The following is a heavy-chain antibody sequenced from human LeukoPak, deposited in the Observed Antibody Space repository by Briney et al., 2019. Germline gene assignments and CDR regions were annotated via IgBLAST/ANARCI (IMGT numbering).Heavy chain of an antibody. D-gene: IGHD6-13*01. V-gene: IGHV3-13*01. J-gene: IGHJ6*02. CDR3: ARGKRYSSSWYSYYYGMDV. CDR2: IGTAGDT. Sequence: PGGSLRLSFAASGFTFSSYDMHWVRQATGKGLEWVSAIGTAGDTYYPGSVKGRFTISRENAKNSLYLQMNSLRAGDTAVYYCARGKRYSSSWYSYYYGMDVWGQGTTVTVSS. CDR1: GFTFSSYD.